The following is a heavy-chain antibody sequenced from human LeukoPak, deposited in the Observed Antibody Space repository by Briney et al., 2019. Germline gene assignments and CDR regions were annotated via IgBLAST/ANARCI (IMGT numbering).Heavy chain of an antibody. CDR1: GGSFSGYY. V-gene: IGHV4-34*01. CDR2: INHSGST. D-gene: IGHD4-23*01. Sequence: SETLSLTCAVYGGSFSGYYWSWIHQPPGKGLEWIGEINHSGSTNYNPSLKSRVTISVDTSKNQFSLKLSSVTAADTAVYYCARRLQGGNSRARAFDIWGQGTMVTVSS. J-gene: IGHJ3*02. CDR3: ARRLQGGNSRARAFDI.